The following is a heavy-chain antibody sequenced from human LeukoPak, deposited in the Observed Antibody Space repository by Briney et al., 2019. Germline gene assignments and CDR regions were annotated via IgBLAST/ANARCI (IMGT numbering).Heavy chain of an antibody. D-gene: IGHD6-19*01. Sequence: SEPLSLTCSVFGGSITRYYWSWIRQPPGKGLEWIGYTHYSGSTNYNPSLKSRVIISVDTSKNQLSLKLSSVTAADTAVYYCARDLDNSGWYVFDYWGQGNLVTVSS. CDR2: THYSGST. CDR3: ARDLDNSGWYVFDY. J-gene: IGHJ4*02. CDR1: GGSITRYY. V-gene: IGHV4-59*01.